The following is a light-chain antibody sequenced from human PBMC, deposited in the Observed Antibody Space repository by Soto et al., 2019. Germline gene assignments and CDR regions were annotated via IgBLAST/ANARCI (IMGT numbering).Light chain of an antibody. CDR2: TVT. Sequence: QSVLTQPRSVSGSPGQSVTISCTGTSSDIGGYNYVSWYQQHPGKAPKLMIYTVTKRPSGVPDRFSGSKSDNTASLTISGLQADDEADYYCCSYAGSSSYVFATGTKVTVL. CDR1: SSDIGGYNY. CDR3: CSYAGSSSYV. J-gene: IGLJ1*01. V-gene: IGLV2-11*01.